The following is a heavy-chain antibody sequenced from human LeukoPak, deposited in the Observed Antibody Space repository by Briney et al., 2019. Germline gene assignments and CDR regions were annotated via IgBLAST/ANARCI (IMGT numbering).Heavy chain of an antibody. D-gene: IGHD2-15*01. V-gene: IGHV1-58*02. J-gene: IGHJ6*02. CDR3: AADPYCSGGSCYYYYGMDV. CDR1: GFTFTSSA. Sequence: SVKFSCKASGFTFTSSAMQWVRQARGQRLEWIGWIVVGSGNTNYAQKFQERVTITRDMSTSTAYMELSSLRSEDTAVYYCAADPYCSGGSCYYYYGMDVWGQGTTVTVSS. CDR2: IVVGSGNT.